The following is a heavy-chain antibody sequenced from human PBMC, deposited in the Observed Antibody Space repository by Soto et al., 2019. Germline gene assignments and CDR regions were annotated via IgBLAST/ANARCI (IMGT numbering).Heavy chain of an antibody. V-gene: IGHV1-8*01. CDR2: FDPENGKT. J-gene: IGHJ4*02. CDR1: GYTFTSYD. CDR3: ARDPSGWFSWGYFDY. D-gene: IGHD6-19*01. Sequence: ASVKVSCKASGYTFTSYDINWVRQAPGKGLEWMGGFDPENGKTCYAQKFQGRVTMTRNTSISTAYMELSSLRSEDTVVYYCARDPSGWFSWGYFDYWGQGTLVTVSS.